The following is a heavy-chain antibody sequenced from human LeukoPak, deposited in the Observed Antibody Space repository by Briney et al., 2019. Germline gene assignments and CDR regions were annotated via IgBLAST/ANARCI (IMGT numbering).Heavy chain of an antibody. Sequence: VGSLRLSCAASGFTFSSYSMNWVRQAPGKGLEWVSSIRSTSEYIFYADSVKGRFIVSRDNAKNSLYLQMNSLSAEDTAVYYCARPLEGTGGNWYFDLWGRGTSASVSS. V-gene: IGHV3-21*01. J-gene: IGHJ2*01. CDR1: GFTFSSYS. CDR2: IRSTSEYI. D-gene: IGHD1-14*01. CDR3: ARPLEGTGGNWYFDL.